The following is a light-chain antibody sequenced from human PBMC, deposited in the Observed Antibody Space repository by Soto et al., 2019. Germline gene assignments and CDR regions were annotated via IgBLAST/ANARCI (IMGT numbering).Light chain of an antibody. CDR1: SSDVGGYNY. CDR2: DVS. J-gene: IGLJ1*01. CDR3: SSYTSSSTPYV. V-gene: IGLV2-14*01. Sequence: QSALTQPASVSGSPGQSITISCTGTSSDVGGYNYVSWYQQHSGKAPKLMIYDVSNRPSGVSNRFSGSKSGNTASLTISGLRAEDEADYYCSSYTSSSTPYVFGTGTKLTVL.